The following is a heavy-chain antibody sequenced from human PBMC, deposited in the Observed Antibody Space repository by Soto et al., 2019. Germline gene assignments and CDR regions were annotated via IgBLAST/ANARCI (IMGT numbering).Heavy chain of an antibody. V-gene: IGHV4-39*01. D-gene: IGHD3-16*01. Sequence: PPETLSLTCTVSGGSISSSSYYWGWIRQPPGKGLEWIGSIYYSGSTYYNPSLKSRVTISVDTSKNQFSLKLSSVTAADTAVYYCARSRGGYYYYGMDVWGEGTTVTXPS. CDR1: GGSISSSSYY. CDR2: IYYSGST. J-gene: IGHJ6*04. CDR3: ARSRGGYYYYGMDV.